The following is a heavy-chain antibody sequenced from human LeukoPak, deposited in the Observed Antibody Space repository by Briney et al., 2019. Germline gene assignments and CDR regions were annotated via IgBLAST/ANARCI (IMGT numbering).Heavy chain of an antibody. D-gene: IGHD5-12*01. CDR2: ISSSGSTI. J-gene: IGHJ4*02. Sequence: GRSLRLSCASSGFTFRDYYISWIRQAPGNGLEWVSYISSSGSTIYYADSVKGRFTISRDNAKNSLYLQMNILRAEDTAVYYCARYDYTTRGSDYWGQGTLVTVSS. V-gene: IGHV3-11*04. CDR1: GFTFRDYY. CDR3: ARYDYTTRGSDY.